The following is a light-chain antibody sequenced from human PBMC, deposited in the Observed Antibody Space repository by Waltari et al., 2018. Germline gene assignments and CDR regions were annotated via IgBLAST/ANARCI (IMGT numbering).Light chain of an antibody. CDR3: SSYTASRLYV. CDR1: SSDVGGYNY. Sequence: QSALTQPASVSGSPGQSITISCTGTSSDVGGYNYVSWYQQYPGKAPKLVIHYVNSRPSGTSDRFSGSKSGNTASLIISGLQADDEADYYCSSYTASRLYVFGTGTKVTVL. CDR2: YVN. J-gene: IGLJ1*01. V-gene: IGLV2-14*03.